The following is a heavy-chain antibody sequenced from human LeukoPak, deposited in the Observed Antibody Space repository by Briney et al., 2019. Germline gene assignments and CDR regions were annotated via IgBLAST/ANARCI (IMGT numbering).Heavy chain of an antibody. D-gene: IGHD6-13*01. V-gene: IGHV1-18*01. CDR1: GYTFTNYG. CDR2: ISAYNGNT. CDR3: ARVSPPPLAAAVN. J-gene: IGHJ4*02. Sequence: RASVKVSCKASGYTFTNYGISWVRQAPGQGLEWMGWISAYNGNTNYAQKLQGRVTMTTDTSTSTAYMELRSLRSDDTAVYYCARVSPPPLAAAVNWGQGTLVTVSS.